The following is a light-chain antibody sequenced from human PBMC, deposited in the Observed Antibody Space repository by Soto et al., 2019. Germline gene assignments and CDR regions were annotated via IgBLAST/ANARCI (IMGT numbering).Light chain of an antibody. Sequence: QLVLTQPPSVSGAPGQKVTISCTGSSSNIGAGYDVHWFQQLPGTAPKILIYGNINRPSGVPDRFSGSKSGTSASLAITGLQAEDEADYYCQSYDSSLSGAWVFGGGTKLTVL. CDR2: GNI. CDR3: QSYDSSLSGAWV. V-gene: IGLV1-40*01. CDR1: SSNIGAGYD. J-gene: IGLJ3*02.